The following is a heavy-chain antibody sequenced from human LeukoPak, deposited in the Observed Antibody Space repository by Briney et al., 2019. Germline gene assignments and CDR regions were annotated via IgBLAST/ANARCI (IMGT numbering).Heavy chain of an antibody. CDR3: ARGAVVVADPFDP. CDR1: GGTFSSYA. V-gene: IGHV1-69*04. CDR2: IIPILGIA. D-gene: IGHD2-15*01. Sequence: ASVKVSCKASGGTFSSYAISWVRQAPGQGLEWMGRIIPILGIANYAQKFQGRVTITADKSTSTAYMELSSLRSEDTAVYYCARGAVVVADPFDPWGQGTLVTVSS. J-gene: IGHJ5*02.